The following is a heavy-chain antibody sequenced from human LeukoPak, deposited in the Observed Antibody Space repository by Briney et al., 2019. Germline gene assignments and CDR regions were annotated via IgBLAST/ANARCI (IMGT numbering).Heavy chain of an antibody. CDR1: GGSFCGYY. CDR3: ARGAQTYYDKAPVDY. CDR2: INHSGST. Sequence: SETLSLTXAVYGGSFCGYYWSWIRQPPGKGLEWIGEINHSGSTNYNPSLKSRVTISVDTSKSQFSLKLNSMTAADTAVYYCARGAQTYYDKAPVDYWGQGTLVTVSS. J-gene: IGHJ4*02. D-gene: IGHD3-22*01. V-gene: IGHV4-34*01.